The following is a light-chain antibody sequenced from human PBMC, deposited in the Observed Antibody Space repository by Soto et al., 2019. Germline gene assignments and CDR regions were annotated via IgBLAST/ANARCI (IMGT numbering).Light chain of an antibody. V-gene: IGKV3-11*01. CDR3: QQRSNWPPMYT. CDR2: DGS. Sequence: EIVLTQSPATLSLSPGERATLSCRASQSVSSYLAWYQQKPGQAPRLLIYDGSNRATGIPARFSGSGSGTDFTLTISSLEPEDFAVYYCQQRSNWPPMYTFGQGTKLEIK. CDR1: QSVSSY. J-gene: IGKJ2*01.